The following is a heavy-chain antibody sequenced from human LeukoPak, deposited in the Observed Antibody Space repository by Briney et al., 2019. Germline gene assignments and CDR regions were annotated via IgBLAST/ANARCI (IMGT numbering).Heavy chain of an antibody. CDR3: ARDPSYSSSSTDY. CDR2: IWYDGSNK. J-gene: IGHJ4*02. V-gene: IGHV3-33*01. D-gene: IGHD6-6*01. Sequence: GGSLRLSCAASGFTFSSYGMHWVRQAPGKGLEWVAVIWYDGSNKYYADSVRGRFTISRDNSKNTLYLQMNSLRAEDTAVYYCARDPSYSSSSTDYWGQGTLVTVSS. CDR1: GFTFSSYG.